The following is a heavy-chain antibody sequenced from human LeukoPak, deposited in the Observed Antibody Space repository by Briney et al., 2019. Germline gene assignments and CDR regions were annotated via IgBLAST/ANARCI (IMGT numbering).Heavy chain of an antibody. Sequence: GGSLRPSCADSGFTFSSYAMSWVRQAPGKGLEWVSAISGSGGSTYYADSVKGRFTISRDNAKNSLYLQMNSLRAEDTAVYYCAELGITMIGGVWGKGTTVTISS. CDR1: GFTFSSYA. J-gene: IGHJ6*04. V-gene: IGHV3-23*01. CDR3: AELGITMIGGV. CDR2: ISGSGGST. D-gene: IGHD3-10*02.